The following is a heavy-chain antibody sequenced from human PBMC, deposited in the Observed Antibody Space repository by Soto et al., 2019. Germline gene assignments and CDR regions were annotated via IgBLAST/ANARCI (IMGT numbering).Heavy chain of an antibody. J-gene: IGHJ3*02. D-gene: IGHD2-2*01. CDR1: GFAFSSYG. V-gene: IGHV3-33*01. CDR2: IWYDGSNK. CDR3: ARVKYCSTSTCYDDFDI. Sequence: QVQLVESGGGVVQPGRSLRLSCAASGFAFSSYGMHWVRQAPGKGLEWVAVIWYDGSNKYHADSVKGRFTISRDNSMNTLYLQMNRLRAEDTAVYYCARVKYCSTSTCYDDFDIWGQGTMVTVSS.